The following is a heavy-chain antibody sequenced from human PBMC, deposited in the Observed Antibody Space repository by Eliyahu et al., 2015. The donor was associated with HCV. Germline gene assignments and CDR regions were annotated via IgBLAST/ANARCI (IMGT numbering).Heavy chain of an antibody. CDR2: IXSKTDGGTT. J-gene: IGHJ4*02. Sequence: ELQLVESGGGLVKPGGSLRLSCXASGFXFTNAWMXXVRQXPGKGLXWVGHIXSKTDGGTTDYAAPVKGRFIISRDDSRNTLYLQMDSLKTEDTAVYYCTRDGRAAPIDHWGQGTLVTVS. D-gene: IGHD6-6*01. CDR1: GFXFTNAW. V-gene: IGHV3-15*01. CDR3: TRDGRAAPIDH.